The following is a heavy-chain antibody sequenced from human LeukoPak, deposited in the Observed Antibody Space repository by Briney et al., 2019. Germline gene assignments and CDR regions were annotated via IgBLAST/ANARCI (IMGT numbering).Heavy chain of an antibody. CDR3: ARAWLGRITMVRGVIINPPYFDY. Sequence: GASVKVSCKASGYTFTSYAMHWVRQAPGQRLEWMGWINAGNGNTKYSQKFQGRVTITRDTSASTAYMELSSLRSEDTAVYYCARAWLGRITMVRGVIINPPYFDYWGQGTLATVSS. CDR2: INAGNGNT. V-gene: IGHV1-3*01. J-gene: IGHJ4*02. CDR1: GYTFTSYA. D-gene: IGHD3-10*01.